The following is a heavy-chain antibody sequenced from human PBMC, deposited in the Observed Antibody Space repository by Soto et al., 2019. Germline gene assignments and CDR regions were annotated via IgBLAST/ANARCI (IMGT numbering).Heavy chain of an antibody. V-gene: IGHV4-39*02. D-gene: IGHD2-2*01. CDR1: GGSISYNSYY. CDR2: IFYTGTT. Sequence: SDTLSLTCSVSGGSISYNSYYWSWIRQPPGKGLEWVGGIFYTGTTYYSPSLRDRVTISVDTSKNSFPLNLTSVTAADTAVYFCARLVVVAPVANAWGQGXLVTVSS. J-gene: IGHJ5*02. CDR3: ARLVVVAPVANA.